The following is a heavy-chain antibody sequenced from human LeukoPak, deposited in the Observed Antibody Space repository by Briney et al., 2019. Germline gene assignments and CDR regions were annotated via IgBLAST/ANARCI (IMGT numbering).Heavy chain of an antibody. CDR1: GGSISSYY. CDR2: IYYSGST. V-gene: IGHV4-59*01. D-gene: IGHD6-19*01. J-gene: IGHJ4*02. Sequence: SETLSLTCTVSGGSISSYYWSWIRQPPGKGLEWIGYIYYSGSTNYSPSLKSRVTISVDTSKNQFSLKLSSVTAADTAVYYCARVGTGYSSGWYDYWGQGTLVTVSS. CDR3: ARVGTGYSSGWYDY.